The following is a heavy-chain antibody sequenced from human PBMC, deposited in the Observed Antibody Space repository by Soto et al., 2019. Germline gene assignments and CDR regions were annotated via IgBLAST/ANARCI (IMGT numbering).Heavy chain of an antibody. CDR2: IIPVFGTP. CDR3: ARERAVGYCITTTCPKPFYYYAMDV. Sequence: QVQLVQSGAELKKPGSSLKVSCKASGGTFTNYAFSWVRQAPGQGLEWMVGIIPVFGTPDYAQKFQGRVTITADESRRTASMELSSLRSYDTAVYYCARERAVGYCITTTCPKPFYYYAMDVWGQGTTVTVSS. CDR1: GGTFTNYA. V-gene: IGHV1-69*12. D-gene: IGHD2-2*01. J-gene: IGHJ6*02.